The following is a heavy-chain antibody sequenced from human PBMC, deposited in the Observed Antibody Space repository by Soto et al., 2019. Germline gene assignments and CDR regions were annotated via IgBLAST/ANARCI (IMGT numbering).Heavy chain of an antibody. CDR1: GGSISSGGYS. J-gene: IGHJ4*02. Sequence: SETLSLTCAVSGGSISSGGYSWGWIRQPPGKGLEWIGSIYYSGSTYYNPSLKSRVTISVDTSKNQFSLKLSSVTAADTAVYYCAEAAGHFDYWGQGTLVTVSS. CDR3: AEAAGHFDY. D-gene: IGHD6-13*01. CDR2: IYYSGST. V-gene: IGHV4-30-2*03.